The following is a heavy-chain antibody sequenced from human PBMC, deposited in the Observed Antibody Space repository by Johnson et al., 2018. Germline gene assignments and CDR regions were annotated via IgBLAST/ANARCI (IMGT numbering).Heavy chain of an antibody. CDR3: ASGGMVGEYYGMDV. Sequence: QVQLQESGPGLMKPSETLSLTCTVSGGSISRYYWTWVRQPPGKGLEWVGHIYYTGDTSYNPSPQRRVTISVDTSKNQFSLKLNSLTSADTAVCYCASGGMVGEYYGMDVWGQGTTVTVSS. J-gene: IGHJ6*02. CDR2: IYYTGDT. CDR1: GGSISRYY. D-gene: IGHD1-26*01. V-gene: IGHV4-59*01.